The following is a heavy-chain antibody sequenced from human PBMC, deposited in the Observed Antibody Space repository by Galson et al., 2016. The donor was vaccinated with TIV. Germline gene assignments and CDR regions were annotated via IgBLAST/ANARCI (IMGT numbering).Heavy chain of an antibody. CDR2: IYYSGST. J-gene: IGHJ3*01. V-gene: IGHV4-30-4*01. CDR3: ARDAGTYYHALDL. Sequence: TLSLTCTVSGASNSNGDYYWSWIRQPPGKGLEWIGYIYYSGSTNLNPSLKSRLTLSVDRSKNRFSLNLSSVTAADTAVYYCARDAGTYYHALDLWGQGTLVAVSS. D-gene: IGHD3-22*01. CDR1: GASNSNGDYY.